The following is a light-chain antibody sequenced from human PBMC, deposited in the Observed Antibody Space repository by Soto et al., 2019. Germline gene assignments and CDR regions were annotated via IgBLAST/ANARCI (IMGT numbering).Light chain of an antibody. CDR3: QQYDDWPSA. CDR1: QSVGSN. CDR2: GAS. Sequence: ETVMRQYPANLSLSPGERATLSCRASQSVGSNLVWYQQKPGQAPRLLIYGASTRATGMPARFRCSGSVTEFTLTIDSLQSEDFAVYHCQQYDDWPSAFGGGTKVEIK. V-gene: IGKV3-15*01. J-gene: IGKJ4*01.